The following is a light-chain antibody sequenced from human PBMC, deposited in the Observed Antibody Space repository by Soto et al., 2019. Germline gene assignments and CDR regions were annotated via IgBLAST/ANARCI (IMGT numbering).Light chain of an antibody. CDR1: QSVSSY. J-gene: IGKJ3*01. Sequence: EIVLTQSPATLSLSPGERATLSCRASQSVSSYLAWYQQKPGRAPRLLIYDASNSATGIPARFSGGGAGTDVTLTISSLVPEDFAVYYCHQRSNWPPSFGPGTKVDIK. V-gene: IGKV3-11*01. CDR2: DAS. CDR3: HQRSNWPPS.